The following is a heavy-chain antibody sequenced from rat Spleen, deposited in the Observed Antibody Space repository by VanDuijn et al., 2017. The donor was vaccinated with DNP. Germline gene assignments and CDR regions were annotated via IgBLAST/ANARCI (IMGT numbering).Heavy chain of an antibody. CDR1: GFTFSDYY. D-gene: IGHD4-3*01. Sequence: EVQLVESGGGLVQTGGSMKLSCAASGFTFSDYYMAWVRQAPTRGLEWVAYIGSDGYAPYYGDSVKGRFTISRDNAKSTLYLQMNSLRSEDMATYYCVRWNSGHFDYWGQGVMVTVSS. J-gene: IGHJ2*01. CDR2: IGSDGYAP. V-gene: IGHV5-22*01. CDR3: VRWNSGHFDY.